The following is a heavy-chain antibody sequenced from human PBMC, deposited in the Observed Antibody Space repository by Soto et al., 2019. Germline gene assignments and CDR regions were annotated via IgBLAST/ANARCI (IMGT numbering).Heavy chain of an antibody. D-gene: IGHD5-12*01. J-gene: IGHJ6*02. CDR1: GGTFSSYA. Sequence: QVQLVQSGAEVKKPGSSVKVSCKASGGTFSSYAISWVRQAPGQGLEWMGGIIPIFGTANYAQKFQGRVTITADESTRTAYMELSSLRSEDTAVYYCARGGYSGYDDNYYYGMDVWGQGTTVTVSS. CDR3: ARGGYSGYDDNYYYGMDV. CDR2: IIPIFGTA. V-gene: IGHV1-69*12.